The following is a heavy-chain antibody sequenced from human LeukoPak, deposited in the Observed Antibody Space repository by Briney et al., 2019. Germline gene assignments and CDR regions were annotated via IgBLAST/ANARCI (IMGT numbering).Heavy chain of an antibody. J-gene: IGHJ4*02. CDR1: GGSFSGCY. V-gene: IGHV4-34*01. D-gene: IGHD2-2*02. CDR3: ARRCSSTSCYNY. Sequence: SETLSLTCAVYGGSFSGCYWSWIRQPPGKGLEWIGEINHGGSTKYNPSLKSRVTISVDTSKNQFSLKLSSVTAADTAVYYCARRCSSTSCYNYWGQGTLVTVSS. CDR2: INHGGST.